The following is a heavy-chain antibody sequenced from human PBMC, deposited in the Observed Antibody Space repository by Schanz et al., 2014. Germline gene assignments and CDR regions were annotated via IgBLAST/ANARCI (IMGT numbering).Heavy chain of an antibody. J-gene: IGHJ4*02. Sequence: EVQLVESGGGLVQPGGSLRLSCVASGFAFSSFAMTWVRQAPGRGLEWVSSISTSGTYMYIADSLKGRLTISRDDAKKSMYLQMNNLRAEDTAVDYCVRVAFADPRLYRGMDRDIDYWGQGTLVTVSS. CDR3: VRVAFADPRLYRGMDRDIDY. CDR1: GFAFSSFA. V-gene: IGHV3-21*01. CDR2: ISTSGTYM. D-gene: IGHD5-18*01.